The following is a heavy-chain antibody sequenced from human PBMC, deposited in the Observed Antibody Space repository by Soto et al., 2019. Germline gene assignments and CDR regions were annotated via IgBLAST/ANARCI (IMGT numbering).Heavy chain of an antibody. CDR1: GFTFSSYG. CDR2: ISYDGSNK. D-gene: IGHD5-18*01. Sequence: QVQLVESGGGVVQPGRSLRLSCAASGFTFSSYGMHLVRQAPAKGLEWVAVISYDGSNKYYADSVKGRFTIPRDNSKNPRYLQMNSLRAEDTAVYYCAGIQLWYFHYWGQGTLVTVSS. V-gene: IGHV3-30*03. CDR3: AGIQLWYFHY. J-gene: IGHJ4*02.